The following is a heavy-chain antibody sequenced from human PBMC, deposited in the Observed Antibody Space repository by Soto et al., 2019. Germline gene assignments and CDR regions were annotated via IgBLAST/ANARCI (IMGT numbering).Heavy chain of an antibody. V-gene: IGHV4-34*01. D-gene: IGHD1-20*01. CDR3: AGGPRYWSFAL. CDR1: GGSSRAYH. CDR2: FSYSGSL. Sequence: GELQPWGSGVLKPSDTLSLNCSVYGGSSRAYHWSWIRQSPGEGLEWIGEFSYSGSLNYNPSLKRRVAVSLDTSTDHFSLTMTSVTAADTGVYFCAGGPRYWSFALWGRGTLVTVSS. J-gene: IGHJ2*01.